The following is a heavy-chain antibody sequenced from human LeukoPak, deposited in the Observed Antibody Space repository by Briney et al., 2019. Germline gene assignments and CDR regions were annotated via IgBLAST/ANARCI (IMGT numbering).Heavy chain of an antibody. Sequence: SVKVSCKASGGTFSSYAISWVRQAPGQGLEWMGRIIPILGIANYAQRFQGRVTITADKSTSTAYMELSSLRSEDTAVYYCASSGSYPYYYGMDVWGQGTTVTVSS. CDR3: ASSGSYPYYYGMDV. J-gene: IGHJ6*02. V-gene: IGHV1-69*04. CDR1: GGTFSSYA. CDR2: IIPILGIA. D-gene: IGHD1-26*01.